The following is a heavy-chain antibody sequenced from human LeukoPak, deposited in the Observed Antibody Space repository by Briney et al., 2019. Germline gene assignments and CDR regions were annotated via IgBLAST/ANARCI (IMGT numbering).Heavy chain of an antibody. CDR1: GLRFSDYY. V-gene: IGHV3-11*01. CDR2: ISSGGDIM. D-gene: IGHD2/OR15-2a*01. J-gene: IGHJ4*02. Sequence: GGSLRLSCAASGLRFSDYYVSWIRQAPGKGLQWVSYISSGGDIMHYADSVKGRFTISRDNSKNTLYLQMNSLRAEDTAVYYCAKGPLLWDWGQGTLVTVSS. CDR3: AKGPLLWD.